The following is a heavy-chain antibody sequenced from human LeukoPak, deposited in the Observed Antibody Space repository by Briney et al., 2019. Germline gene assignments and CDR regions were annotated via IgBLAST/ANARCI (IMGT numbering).Heavy chain of an antibody. V-gene: IGHV1-2*02. CDR1: GYTLTDYY. D-gene: IGHD3-10*01. J-gene: IGHJ4*02. Sequence: ASVKVSCKASGYTLTDYYMDWVRQAPGQGLERMGWINPNSRGTKNAQKFQGRVTMTRDTSISTAYMELSSLRSDDTAVYYCARASIDGSGRHYFDYWGQGTLVTVSS. CDR2: INPNSRGT. CDR3: ARASIDGSGRHYFDY.